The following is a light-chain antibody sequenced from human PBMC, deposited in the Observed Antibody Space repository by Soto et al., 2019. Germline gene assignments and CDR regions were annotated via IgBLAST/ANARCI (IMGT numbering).Light chain of an antibody. CDR3: QQYTSSPWT. J-gene: IGKJ1*01. CDR1: QSVSSSY. CDR2: GAS. Sequence: EIVLTQSPGTLSLSPGERATLSCRASQSVSSSYLAWYRQKPGQAPRLLIYGASSRATGIPDRFSGSGSGTDFTLIISRLEPEDFAVYYRQQYTSSPWTFGQGTKVEIK. V-gene: IGKV3-20*01.